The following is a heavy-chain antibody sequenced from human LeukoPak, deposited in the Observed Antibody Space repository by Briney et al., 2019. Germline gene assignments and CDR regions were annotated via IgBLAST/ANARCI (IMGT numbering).Heavy chain of an antibody. CDR3: ARGVGYGDYATRLGAFDI. CDR1: GYTFTSYA. CDR2: INAGNGNT. Sequence: VASVKVSCKASGYTFTSYAMHWVRQAPGQRLEWMGWINAGNGNTKYSQKFQGRVTITRDTSASTAYMELSSLRSEDTAVYYCARGVGYGDYATRLGAFDIWGQGTMVTVSS. J-gene: IGHJ3*02. V-gene: IGHV1-3*01. D-gene: IGHD4-17*01.